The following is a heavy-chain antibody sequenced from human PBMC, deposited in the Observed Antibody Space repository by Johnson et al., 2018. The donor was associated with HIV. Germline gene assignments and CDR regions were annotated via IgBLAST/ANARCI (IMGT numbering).Heavy chain of an antibody. Sequence: QVQVVESGGGVVQPGRSLRLSCAASGFTFSSYAMHWVRQAPGKGLEWVAVVPDDGDNKYYADSVKGRFTISRDNSKNTLYLQMNSLRAEDTAIYYCARGQLWLLDDALDIWGQGTMVTVSS. J-gene: IGHJ3*02. CDR2: VPDDGDNK. CDR3: ARGQLWLLDDALDI. CDR1: GFTFSSYA. D-gene: IGHD5-18*01. V-gene: IGHV3-30-3*01.